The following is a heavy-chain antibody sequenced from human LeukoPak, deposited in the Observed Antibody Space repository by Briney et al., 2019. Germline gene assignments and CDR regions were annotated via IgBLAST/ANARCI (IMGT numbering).Heavy chain of an antibody. CDR2: IYHSGST. CDR3: ARDSPAQYCTNGVCQNYYYYGMDV. CDR1: GGSISSSNW. V-gene: IGHV4-4*02. J-gene: IGHJ6*02. D-gene: IGHD2-8*01. Sequence: SETLSHTCAVSGGSISSSNWWSWVRQPPGKGLEWIGEIYHSGSTNYNPSLKSRVTISVDKSKNQFSLKLSSVTAADTAVYYCARDSPAQYCTNGVCQNYYYYGMDVWGQGTTVTVSS.